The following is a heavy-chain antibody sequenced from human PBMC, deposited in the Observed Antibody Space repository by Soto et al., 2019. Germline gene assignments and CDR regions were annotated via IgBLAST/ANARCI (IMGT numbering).Heavy chain of an antibody. J-gene: IGHJ6*02. D-gene: IGHD3-10*01. V-gene: IGHV1-69*12. CDR1: GGTFSSYA. CDR3: AREGGSGNYRYYAMHV. Sequence: QVQLVQSGAEVKKPGSSVKVSCKASGGTFSSYAISWVRQAPGQGLEWMGGIIPIFGTANYVQKFQGRVTITADESTSTAYMELSSLRSEDTAVYYCAREGGSGNYRYYAMHVWAQGTTVTVSS. CDR2: IIPIFGTA.